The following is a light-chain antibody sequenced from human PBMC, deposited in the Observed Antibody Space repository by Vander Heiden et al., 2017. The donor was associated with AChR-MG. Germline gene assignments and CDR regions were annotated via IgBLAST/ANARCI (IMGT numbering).Light chain of an antibody. V-gene: IGLV7-43*01. CDR3: LLYFGSAQRV. CDR2: GIS. CDR1: TGAVTRGNS. J-gene: IGLJ3*02. Sequence: QTVVTQEPSLTVSPGGTVTLTCASSTGAVTRGNSPNWFQQKPGQPPKSLIYGISNRHSWTPARFSGSLLGGKAALTLSNVQPEDESDYYCLLYFGSAQRVFGGGTRLTVL.